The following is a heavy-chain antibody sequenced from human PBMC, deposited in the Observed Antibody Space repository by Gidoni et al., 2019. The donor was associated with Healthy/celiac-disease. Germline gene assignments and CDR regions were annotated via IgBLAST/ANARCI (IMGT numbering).Heavy chain of an antibody. CDR3: TTAIVVGATLVN. CDR1: GFTFRNAW. Sequence: EVQLVESGGRLFKPAGSLRLSCAASGFTFRNAWMSWVRQAPGKGLEWGGRIKSKTDGGTTDYAAPVKGRFTISRDDSKNTLYLQMNSLKTEDTAVYYCTTAIVVGATLVNWGQGTLVTVSS. D-gene: IGHD1-26*01. V-gene: IGHV3-15*01. CDR2: IKSKTDGGTT. J-gene: IGHJ4*02.